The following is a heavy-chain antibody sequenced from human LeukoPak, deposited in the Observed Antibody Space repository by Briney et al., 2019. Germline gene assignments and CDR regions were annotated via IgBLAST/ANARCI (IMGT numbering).Heavy chain of an antibody. CDR1: GFTFGTYT. CDR2: ISSSSSYI. D-gene: IGHD1-26*01. V-gene: IGHV3-21*01. CDR3: ARDLLGATTRLTDY. Sequence: GGSLRLSCAASGFTFGTYTMNWVRQAPGKGLEWVSSISSSSSYIYYADSVKGRFTISRDNAKNSLYLQMNSLRAEDTAVYYCARDLLGATTRLTDYWGQGTLVTVSS. J-gene: IGHJ4*02.